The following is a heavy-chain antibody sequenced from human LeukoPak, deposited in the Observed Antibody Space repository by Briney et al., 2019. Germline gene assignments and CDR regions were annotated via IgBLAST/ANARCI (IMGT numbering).Heavy chain of an antibody. Sequence: SETLSLTCTVYGGSFSGYYWSWIRQPPGKGLEWIGEINHSGSTNYNPSLKSRVTISVDTSKNQFSLKLSSVTAADTAVYYCARFGYCSSTSCPDDYWGQGTLVTVSS. CDR3: ARFGYCSSTSCPDDY. V-gene: IGHV4-34*01. J-gene: IGHJ4*02. CDR1: GGSFSGYY. CDR2: INHSGST. D-gene: IGHD2-2*01.